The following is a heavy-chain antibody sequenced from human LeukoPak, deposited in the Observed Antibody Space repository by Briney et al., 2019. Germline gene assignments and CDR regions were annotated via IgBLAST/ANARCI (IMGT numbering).Heavy chain of an antibody. V-gene: IGHV3-30*04. CDR2: ISYDGSNK. Sequence: GGSLRLSCAASGFTFSSYAMHWVRQAPGKGLEWVAVISYDGSNKYYADSVKGRFTISRDNSKNTLYLQMNSLRAEDTAVYYCARAKYSSSWADYWGQGTLVTVSS. D-gene: IGHD6-13*01. CDR1: GFTFSSYA. CDR3: ARAKYSSSWADY. J-gene: IGHJ4*02.